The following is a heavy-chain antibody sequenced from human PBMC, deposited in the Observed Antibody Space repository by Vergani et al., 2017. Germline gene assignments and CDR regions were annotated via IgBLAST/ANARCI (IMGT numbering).Heavy chain of an antibody. CDR3: ARRRYRDVDY. CDR2: ISSSGSTI. V-gene: IGHV3-48*03. J-gene: IGHJ4*02. Sequence: EVQLVESGGGLVQPGGSLRLSCAASGFTFSSYEMNWVRQAPGKGLEWVSYISSSGSTIYYADSVKGRFTISRDNAKNSLYLQMNSLRAEDTAVYYCARRRYRDVDYWGQGTLVTVSS. CDR1: GFTFSSYE. D-gene: IGHD3-9*01.